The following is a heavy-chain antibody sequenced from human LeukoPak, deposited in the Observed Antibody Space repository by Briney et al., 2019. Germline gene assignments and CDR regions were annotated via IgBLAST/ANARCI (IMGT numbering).Heavy chain of an antibody. CDR1: GGSISSSSYY. Sequence: SETLSLTCTVSGGSISSSSYYWGWIRQPPGKGLEWIGSIYYSGSTYYNPSLKSRVTISVDTSKNQSSLKLSSVTAADTAVYYCARATMVRGERLYYYYGMDVWGQGTTVTVSS. CDR2: IYYSGST. CDR3: ARATMVRGERLYYYYGMDV. D-gene: IGHD3-10*01. J-gene: IGHJ6*02. V-gene: IGHV4-39*07.